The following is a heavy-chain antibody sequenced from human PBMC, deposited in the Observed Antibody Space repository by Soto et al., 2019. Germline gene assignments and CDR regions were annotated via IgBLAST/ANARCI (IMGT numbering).Heavy chain of an antibody. Sequence: QVQLQQWGAGLLKPSETLSLNCAVTGGSLSGYYWSWIRQPPGKGLEWIGEVKDGGHTNYSPSLRGRVTISSDTCNNQFSLRLNSVTAADTGVYYCARGQEGVVATHWDQGSLVTVSS. CDR1: GGSLSGYY. V-gene: IGHV4-34*01. CDR2: VKDGGHT. J-gene: IGHJ4*02. CDR3: ARGQEGVVATH. D-gene: IGHD5-12*01.